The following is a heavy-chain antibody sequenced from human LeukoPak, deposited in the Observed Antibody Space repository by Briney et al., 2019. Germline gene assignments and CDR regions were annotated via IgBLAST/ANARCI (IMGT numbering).Heavy chain of an antibody. CDR2: IKQDGSEK. CDR3: ARVGQTKQWLVRKLGYYYFDY. D-gene: IGHD6-19*01. CDR1: GFTFSSYW. V-gene: IGHV3-7*01. Sequence: GGSLRLSCAASGFTFSSYWMSWVRQAPGKGLEWVANIKQDGSEKYYVDSVKGRFTISRDNAKNSLYLQMNSLRAEDTAVYYCARVGQTKQWLVRKLGYYYFDYWGQGTLVTVSS. J-gene: IGHJ4*02.